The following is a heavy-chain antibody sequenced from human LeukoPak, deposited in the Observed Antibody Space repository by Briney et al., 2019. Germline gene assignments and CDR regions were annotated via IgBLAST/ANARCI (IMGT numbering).Heavy chain of an antibody. CDR3: ARGVNNWNIDTFDI. V-gene: IGHV4-61*02. Sequence: PSQTLSLTCTVPGGSISSGSYYWSWIRQPAGKGLEWIGRIYTSGSTNYNPSLKSRVTISLDTSKNQFSLKLSSVTAADTAVYYCARGVNNWNIDTFDIWGQGTMVTVSS. CDR1: GGSISSGSYY. D-gene: IGHD1/OR15-1a*01. CDR2: IYTSGST. J-gene: IGHJ3*02.